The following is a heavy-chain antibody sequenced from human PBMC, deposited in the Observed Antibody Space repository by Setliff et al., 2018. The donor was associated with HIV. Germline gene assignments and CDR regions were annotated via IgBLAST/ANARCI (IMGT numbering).Heavy chain of an antibody. D-gene: IGHD1-26*01. CDR1: GGTISSSTYY. Sequence: NPSETLSLTCTVSGGTISSSTYYWSWIRQPARKGLEWIGRMYSSGSTNYNPSLKSRVTISIDTSKNQLSLKLSSVTAADTAVYYCARPAGKGSYYGDDAFDIWGQGTMVTVSS. CDR2: MYSSGST. J-gene: IGHJ3*02. CDR3: ARPAGKGSYYGDDAFDI. V-gene: IGHV4-61*02.